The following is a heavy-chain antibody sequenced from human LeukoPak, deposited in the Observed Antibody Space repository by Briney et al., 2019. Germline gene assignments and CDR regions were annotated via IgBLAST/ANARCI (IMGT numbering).Heavy chain of an antibody. Sequence: GGSLRLSCAASGFTFRNYGMQWVRQAPGKGLEWVAIICYDGSNKYYADSVKGRFTISRDNAKNSLYLQMNSLRAEDTAVYYCARSAGAFDYWGQGTLVTVSS. CDR3: ARSAGAFDY. D-gene: IGHD6-19*01. CDR1: GFTFRNYG. V-gene: IGHV3-33*03. CDR2: ICYDGSNK. J-gene: IGHJ4*02.